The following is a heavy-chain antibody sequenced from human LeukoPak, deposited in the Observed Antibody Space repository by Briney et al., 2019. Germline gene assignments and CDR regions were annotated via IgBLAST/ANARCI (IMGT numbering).Heavy chain of an antibody. Sequence: ASVKVSCKASGYTFTSYTMNWVRQAPGQGLEWMGWINTNTGNPTYAQGFTGRSVFSLDTPVSTAYLQISSLKAEDTAVYYCARETYIAAAGTPFDYWGQGTLVTVSS. V-gene: IGHV7-4-1*02. CDR1: GYTFTSYT. CDR2: INTNTGNP. D-gene: IGHD6-13*01. J-gene: IGHJ4*02. CDR3: ARETYIAAAGTPFDY.